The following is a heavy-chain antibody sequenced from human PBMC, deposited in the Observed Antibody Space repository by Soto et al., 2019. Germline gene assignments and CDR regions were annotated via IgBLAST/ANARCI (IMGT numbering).Heavy chain of an antibody. CDR1: GGTFSRYS. Sequence: SVKVSCKASGGTFSRYSISWVRQAPGQGLEWMGGIIPIFGTANYAQKFQGRVTITADESTSTAYMELSSLRSEDTAVYYCARGPWTPPSWFDPWGQGTLVTVSS. CDR3: ARGPWTPPSWFDP. J-gene: IGHJ5*02. V-gene: IGHV1-69*13. CDR2: IIPIFGTA. D-gene: IGHD3-3*01.